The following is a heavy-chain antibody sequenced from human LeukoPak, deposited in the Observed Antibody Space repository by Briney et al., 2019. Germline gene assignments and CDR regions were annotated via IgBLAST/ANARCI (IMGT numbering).Heavy chain of an antibody. D-gene: IGHD5-12*01. CDR2: ISSSGRTI. Sequence: PGGSLRLSCAASGFTISSYEMNWVRQAPGKGLEWVSYISSSGRTIYYADSVKGRFTISRDNAKNSLYLQMTSLTAETTAVYYYTRDSYSAYACHWGQGTLVTVSS. J-gene: IGHJ4*01. CDR1: GFTISSYE. V-gene: IGHV3-48*03. CDR3: TRDSYSAYACH.